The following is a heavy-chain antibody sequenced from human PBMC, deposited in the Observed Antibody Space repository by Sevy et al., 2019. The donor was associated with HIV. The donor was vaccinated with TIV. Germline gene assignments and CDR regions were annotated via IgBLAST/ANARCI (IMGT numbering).Heavy chain of an antibody. Sequence: GGSLRLSCAASGFTFSNAWMSWVRQAPGKGLEWVGRIKSQTDGGTTDYAAPGKGRFTISRDDSKSTLYLQMNSLKTEDTAVYYCLAQQYYDILTGYQEAGFWGQGTLVTVSS. CDR1: GFTFSNAW. V-gene: IGHV3-15*01. J-gene: IGHJ4*02. D-gene: IGHD3-9*01. CDR3: LAQQYYDILTGYQEAGF. CDR2: IKSQTDGGTT.